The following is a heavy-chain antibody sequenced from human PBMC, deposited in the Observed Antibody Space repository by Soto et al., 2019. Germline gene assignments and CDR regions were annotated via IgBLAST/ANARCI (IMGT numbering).Heavy chain of an antibody. CDR2: MAPNSGST. CDR1: GYTFTTYD. J-gene: IGHJ6*02. CDR3: ARERKFDFWRKGLDV. D-gene: IGHD3-3*01. Sequence: QAQLVQSGAEVRKPGASVKVSCKASGYTFTTYDINWVRQAPGQGLEWLGWMAPNSGSTGYAQNFQGRITMTRNISRNTAHMELSSLQSEDTAVYYCARERKFDFWRKGLDVWGQGTTVTVSS. V-gene: IGHV1-8*01.